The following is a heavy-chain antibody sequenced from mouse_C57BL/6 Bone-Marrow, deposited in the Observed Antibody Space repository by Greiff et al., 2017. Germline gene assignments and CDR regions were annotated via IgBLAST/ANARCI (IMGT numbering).Heavy chain of an antibody. CDR1: YTFSRRVH. J-gene: IGHJ2*01. D-gene: IGHD1-1*01. V-gene: IGHV1-5*01. CDR2: GQGLEWIG. Sequence: SGPELARPWASVKISCQAFYTFSRRVHFAIRDTNYWVQWVKQRPGQGLEWIGAIYPGNGDTSYNQKFKGKAKLTAVTSASTAYMELSSLTNEDSAVYYCTRSDYGRALYYFDYWGQGTTLTVSS. CDR3: NEDSAVYYCTRSDYGRALYYFDY.